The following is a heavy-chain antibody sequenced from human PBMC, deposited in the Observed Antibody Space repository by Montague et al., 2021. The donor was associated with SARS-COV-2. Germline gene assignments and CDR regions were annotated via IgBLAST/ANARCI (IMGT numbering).Heavy chain of an antibody. CDR3: ARDHEMASQPGYFDA. D-gene: IGHD5-24*01. CDR1: GGSISSYY. V-gene: IGHV4-4*07. Sequence: SETLSLTCTVSGGSISSYYWSWIRQPARKGLERIGRFYTTGSSNNNPSLKSRVTMSVDTSKNQFSLKLSSVTASDTAVYYCARDHEMASQPGYFDAWGQGTLVTVSS. J-gene: IGHJ4*02. CDR2: FYTTGSS.